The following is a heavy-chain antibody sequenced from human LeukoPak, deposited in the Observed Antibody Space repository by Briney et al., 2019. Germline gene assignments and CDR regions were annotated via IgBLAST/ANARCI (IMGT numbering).Heavy chain of an antibody. CDR3: ANAPSIAAAGTFDY. V-gene: IGHV3-23*01. Sequence: PGGSLRLSCEASGFTFSSYAMSWVRQAPGKGLESVSAISGSGGSTYYADSVKGRFTISRDNSKNTLYLQMNSLRAEDTAVYYCANAPSIAAAGTFDYWGQGTLVTVSS. D-gene: IGHD6-13*01. J-gene: IGHJ4*02. CDR2: ISGSGGST. CDR1: GFTFSSYA.